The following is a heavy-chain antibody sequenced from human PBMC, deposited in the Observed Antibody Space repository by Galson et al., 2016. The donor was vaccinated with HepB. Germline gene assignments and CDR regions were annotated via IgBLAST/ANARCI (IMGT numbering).Heavy chain of an antibody. D-gene: IGHD5-18*01. CDR2: ISRGSGYI. V-gene: IGHV3-21*01. Sequence: SLRLSCAASGFTFSTYNMNWVRQAPGKGLEWVSSISRGSGYIYYADSVKGRFTISRDNAKNSLYLQMNSLRAEDTAVYYCFVDTARDYAFDSWGQGTLVTVSS. J-gene: IGHJ4*02. CDR1: GFTFSTYN. CDR3: FVDTARDYAFDS.